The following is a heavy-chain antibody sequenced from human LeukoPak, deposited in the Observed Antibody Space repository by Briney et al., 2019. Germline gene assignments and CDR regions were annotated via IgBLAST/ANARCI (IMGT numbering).Heavy chain of an antibody. CDR2: IRPSTGDT. V-gene: IGHV1-18*01. CDR1: GYTFTSHG. J-gene: IGHJ4*02. D-gene: IGHD2/OR15-2a*01. CDR3: ARVRDYLFDY. Sequence: AASVKVSCKASGYTFTSHGISWVRQAPGQGLEWMGWIRPSTGDTDYALNLQGRVTLTTDTSTSTAHMELRSLRSDDTAVYYCARVRDYLFDYWGQGTLVTVSS.